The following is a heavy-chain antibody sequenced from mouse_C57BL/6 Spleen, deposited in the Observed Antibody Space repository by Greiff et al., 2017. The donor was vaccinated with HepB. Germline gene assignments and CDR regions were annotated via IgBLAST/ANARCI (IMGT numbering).Heavy chain of an antibody. V-gene: IGHV5-6*01. Sequence: EVQLQESGGDLVKPGGSLKLSCAASGFTFSSYGMSWVRQTPDKRLEWVATISSGGSYTYYPDSVKGRFTISRDNAKNTLYLQMSSLKSEDTAMYYCARPRLLRSPYAMDYWGQGTSVTVSS. CDR3: ARPRLLRSPYAMDY. D-gene: IGHD1-1*01. CDR2: ISSGGSYT. CDR1: GFTFSSYG. J-gene: IGHJ4*01.